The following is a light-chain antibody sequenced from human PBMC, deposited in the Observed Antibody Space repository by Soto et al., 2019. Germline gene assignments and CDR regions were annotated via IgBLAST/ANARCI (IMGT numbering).Light chain of an antibody. Sequence: QLVLTQSSSASASLGSSVKLTCTLSSGHNSYIIAWHQQQPGKAPRYLMKLEGSGSYNKGSGVPDRFSGSSSGADRYLTISNLPAEDEADYYCETWDSNPRVFGGGTKLTVL. CDR1: SGHNSYI. CDR2: LEGSGSY. J-gene: IGLJ3*02. CDR3: ETWDSNPRV. V-gene: IGLV4-60*03.